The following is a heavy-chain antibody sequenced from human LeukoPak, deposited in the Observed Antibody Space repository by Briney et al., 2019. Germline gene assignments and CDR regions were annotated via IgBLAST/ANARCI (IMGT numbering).Heavy chain of an antibody. CDR3: ARDVGGYAFDY. Sequence: GRSLRLSCVASGFTFNSYTLHWVRQAPGKGLEWVAVMSYDGSHKYHADSVKGRFTISRDNSKNTPYLKMNSLRAEDTAIYFCARDVGGYAFDYWGEGTLVTVSS. J-gene: IGHJ4*02. CDR1: GFTFNSYT. CDR2: MSYDGSHK. D-gene: IGHD5-12*01. V-gene: IGHV3-30*04.